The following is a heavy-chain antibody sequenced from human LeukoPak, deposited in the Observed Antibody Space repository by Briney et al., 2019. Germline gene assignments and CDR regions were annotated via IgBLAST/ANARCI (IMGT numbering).Heavy chain of an antibody. CDR2: INRSGST. Sequence: SGTLSLTCAVYGGSLSGYYWSWIRQPPGKGLEWIGEINRSGSTNYNPSLKSRVTISVHPSKNQFSLKLSSVTAADTAVYYCARVPAYYGSGSYSSDYWGEGTLVTVSS. V-gene: IGHV4-34*01. D-gene: IGHD3-10*01. CDR1: GGSLSGYY. CDR3: ARVPAYYGSGSYSSDY. J-gene: IGHJ4*02.